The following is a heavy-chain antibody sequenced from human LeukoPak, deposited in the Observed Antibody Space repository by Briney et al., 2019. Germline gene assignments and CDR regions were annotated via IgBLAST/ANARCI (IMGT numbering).Heavy chain of an antibody. Sequence: GGSLRLSCAAYGFTFDDYAMHWVRQAPGKGLEWVSGISWNSASIGYADSVRGRFTISRDNAKNSVYLQMNSLRVEDTGVYYCARVRTEWYIDLWGRGTLVTVST. J-gene: IGHJ2*01. V-gene: IGHV3-9*01. CDR3: ARVRTEWYIDL. CDR2: ISWNSASI. CDR1: GFTFDDYA. D-gene: IGHD2-8*02.